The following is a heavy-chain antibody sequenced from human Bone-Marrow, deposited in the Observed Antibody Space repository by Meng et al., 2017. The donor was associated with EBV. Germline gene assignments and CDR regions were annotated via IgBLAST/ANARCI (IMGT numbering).Heavy chain of an antibody. CDR2: INHSGST. V-gene: IGHV4-34*01. CDR1: GGSFSGYY. CDR3: ARGAISGYDADFDY. D-gene: IGHD5-12*01. Sequence: QVQLQQWGAGLLKPSETLSLTCAVYGGSFSGYYWNWIRQPPGKGLEWIGEINHSGSTNYNPSLKSRVTISVDTSKNQFSLKLSSLTAADTAVYYCARGAISGYDADFDYWGQGTLVTVSS. J-gene: IGHJ4*02.